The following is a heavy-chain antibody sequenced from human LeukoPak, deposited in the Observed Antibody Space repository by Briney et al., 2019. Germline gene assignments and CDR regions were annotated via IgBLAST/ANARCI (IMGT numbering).Heavy chain of an antibody. CDR3: ARGDGYFNY. CDR2: IIPILGIA. J-gene: IGHJ4*02. D-gene: IGHD5-24*01. CDR1: GYTFTGYY. Sequence: ASVKVSCKASGYTFTGYYMHWVRQAPGQGLEWMGRIIPILGIANYAQKFQGRVTITADKSTSTAYMELSSLRSEDTAVYYCARGDGYFNYWGQGTLVTVSS. V-gene: IGHV1-69*02.